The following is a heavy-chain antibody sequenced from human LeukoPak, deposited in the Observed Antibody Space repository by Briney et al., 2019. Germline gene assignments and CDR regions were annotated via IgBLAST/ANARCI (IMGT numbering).Heavy chain of an antibody. CDR1: GFTFSSYG. Sequence: GGPLRLSCAASGFTFSSYGMHWVRQAPGKGLEWVAVISYDGSNKYYADSVKGRFTISRDKSKNTLYLQMNSLRAEETAVYYCAKDLNLYDSSGYYPPLDYWGQGTLVTVSS. J-gene: IGHJ4*02. CDR2: ISYDGSNK. D-gene: IGHD3-22*01. V-gene: IGHV3-30*18. CDR3: AKDLNLYDSSGYYPPLDY.